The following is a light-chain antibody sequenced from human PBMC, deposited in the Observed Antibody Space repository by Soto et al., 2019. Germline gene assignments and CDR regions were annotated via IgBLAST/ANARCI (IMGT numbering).Light chain of an antibody. Sequence: DIQMTQSPSSLSASVGDTVTITRRASQGISSYLAWYQQKPGKVPKLLFYAASTVQSGVLSRFSGSASGTDFTLTISSLQPEDVGTYYCQKYNSSPLTFGGGTNVEIK. CDR3: QKYNSSPLT. CDR1: QGISSY. CDR2: AAS. V-gene: IGKV1-27*01. J-gene: IGKJ4*01.